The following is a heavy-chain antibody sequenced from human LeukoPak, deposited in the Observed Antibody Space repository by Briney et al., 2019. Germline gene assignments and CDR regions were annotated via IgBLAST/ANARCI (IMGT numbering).Heavy chain of an antibody. CDR1: GFTFSSYG. V-gene: IGHV3-30*18. J-gene: IGHJ4*02. D-gene: IGHD6-19*01. CDR2: ISYDGSNK. CDR3: AKDSSKGVPCPPGYFDY. Sequence: GRSLRLSCACSGFTFSSYGIHWVRQAPGKGLEWVAVISYDGSNKYYADSLKGRFTISRDNSKNTLYLQMDSLRAEDTAVFYCAKDSSKGVPCPPGYFDYWGQGTLVTVSS.